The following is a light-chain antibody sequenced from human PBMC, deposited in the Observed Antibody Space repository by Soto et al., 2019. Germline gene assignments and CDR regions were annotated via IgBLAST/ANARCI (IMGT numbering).Light chain of an antibody. Sequence: EIVLTQSPGTLSLSPGQRATLSCRASQSLSSSFLAWYQQKPGQAPRLLIYGASSRAAGVPDRFSGSGSETDFTLTISRLEPEDFALYYCQQYGSSAPITFGQGTRLEIK. CDR2: GAS. V-gene: IGKV3-20*01. CDR1: QSLSSSF. J-gene: IGKJ5*01. CDR3: QQYGSSAPIT.